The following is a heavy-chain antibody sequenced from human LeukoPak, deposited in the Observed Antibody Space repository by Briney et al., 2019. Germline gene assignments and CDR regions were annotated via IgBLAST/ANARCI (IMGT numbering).Heavy chain of an antibody. CDR3: ARGARYCSSTSCFSHWFDP. D-gene: IGHD2-2*01. CDR2: INHSGST. J-gene: IGHJ5*02. CDR1: GGSFSGYY. Sequence: SETLSLTCAVYGGSFSGYYWSWIRQPPGKGLEWIGEINHSGSTNYNPSLKRRVTISVDTSKNQFSLKLSSVTAADTAVYYCARGARYCSSTSCFSHWFDPWGQGTLVTVSS. V-gene: IGHV4-34*01.